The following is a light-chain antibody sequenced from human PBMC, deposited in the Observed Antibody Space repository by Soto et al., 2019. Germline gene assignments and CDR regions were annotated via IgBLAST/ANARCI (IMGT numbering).Light chain of an antibody. J-gene: IGKJ1*01. CDR1: QGIRSY. Sequence: DIQMTQSPSSLSASVGDRVTITCRASQGIRSYLNWYQQERGKAPKLLIYAASTLQSGVTSRFSGSGSGTDFTLTISSLQPEDFATYYCQQSYSIPRTCGQGTKVEVK. CDR2: AAS. V-gene: IGKV1-39*01. CDR3: QQSYSIPRT.